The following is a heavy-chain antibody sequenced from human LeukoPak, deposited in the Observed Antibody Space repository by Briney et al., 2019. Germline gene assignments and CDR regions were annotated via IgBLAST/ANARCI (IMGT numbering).Heavy chain of an antibody. CDR1: GGSITSSY. D-gene: IGHD4-17*01. CDR3: ARAAVTTSRYFQH. V-gene: IGHV4-59*01. J-gene: IGHJ1*01. CDR2: IHYTGST. Sequence: SETLSLTCTVSGGSITSSYWSWIRQSPGKGLEWIGYIHYTGSTNYNPSLKSRVTMLIDTSKNQLSLKLSSVTAADTAVYYCARAAVTTSRYFQHWGQGTLVTVSS.